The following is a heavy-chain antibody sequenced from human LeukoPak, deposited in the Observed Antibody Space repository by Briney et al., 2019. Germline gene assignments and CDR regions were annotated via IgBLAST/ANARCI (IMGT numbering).Heavy chain of an antibody. CDR1: GCSISTYY. V-gene: IGHV4-59*01. CDR2: IYYSGST. J-gene: IGHJ4*02. Sequence: SETLSLTCTVSGCSISTYYWTWIRQPPGKGLEWIGYIYYSGSTNYNPSLKRRITISVDTSKNQFSLKLTSVTAADTAVYYCARARGAMGYYFDYWGQGTLVTVSS. CDR3: ARARGAMGYYFDY. D-gene: IGHD5-18*01.